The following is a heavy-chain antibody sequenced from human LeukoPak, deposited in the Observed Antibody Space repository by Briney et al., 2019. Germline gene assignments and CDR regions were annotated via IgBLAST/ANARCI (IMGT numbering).Heavy chain of an antibody. CDR3: AREGKSGWYDY. J-gene: IGHJ4*02. Sequence: GGSLRLSCAASGFTVSSNYMNWVRQAPGKGLEWVSVIYSGGSTYYADSVKGRFTISRDNSKNTLYLQMNSLRAEDTAVYYCAREGKSGWYDYWGQGTLVTVSS. CDR1: GFTVSSNY. CDR2: IYSGGST. V-gene: IGHV3-66*01. D-gene: IGHD6-19*01.